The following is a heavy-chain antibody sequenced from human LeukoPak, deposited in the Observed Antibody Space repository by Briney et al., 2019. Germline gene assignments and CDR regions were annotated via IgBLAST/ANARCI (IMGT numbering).Heavy chain of an antibody. Sequence: GGSLRLSCAASGFTFSGSAMHWVRQASGKGLEWVGRIRSKANSYATAYAASVKGRFTISRDDSKNTAYLQMNSLKTEDTAMYYCTRSSSSTKYYYYYYMDVWGKGTTVTVSS. CDR1: GFTFSGSA. CDR3: TRSSSSTKYYYYYYMDV. D-gene: IGHD6-6*01. CDR2: IRSKANSYAT. V-gene: IGHV3-73*01. J-gene: IGHJ6*03.